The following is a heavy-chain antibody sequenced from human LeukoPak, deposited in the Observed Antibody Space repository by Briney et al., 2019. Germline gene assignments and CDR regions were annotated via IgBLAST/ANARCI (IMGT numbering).Heavy chain of an antibody. V-gene: IGHV4-34*01. J-gene: IGHJ4*02. Sequence: SETLSLTCAVYGGSFSGYYWSWIRQPPGKGLEWIGEINHSGSTNYNPSLKSRVTISVDTSKNQFSLKLSSVTAADTAVYYCARGPRVAMVAVPAAIWGQGTLVTVSS. D-gene: IGHD2-2*01. CDR1: GGSFSGYY. CDR3: ARGPRVAMVAVPAAI. CDR2: INHSGST.